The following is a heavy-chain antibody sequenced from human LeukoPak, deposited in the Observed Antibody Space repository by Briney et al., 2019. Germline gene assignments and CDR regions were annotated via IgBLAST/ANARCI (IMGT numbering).Heavy chain of an antibody. D-gene: IGHD3-9*01. V-gene: IGHV3-48*01. CDR3: ARGGEDILTGSPFDY. CDR1: GFTFSSYS. CDR2: ISSSSTTI. J-gene: IGHJ4*02. Sequence: GGSLRLSCAASGFTFSSYSMMWVRQAPGKGLEWVSYISSSSTTIHYADSVKGRFTISRDNAKNSVYLQMNSLRAEDTAVYYCARGGEDILTGSPFDYWGQGTLVTVSS.